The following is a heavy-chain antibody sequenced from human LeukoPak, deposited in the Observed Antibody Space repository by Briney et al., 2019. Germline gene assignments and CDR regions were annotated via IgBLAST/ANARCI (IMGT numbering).Heavy chain of an antibody. V-gene: IGHV3-30*02. J-gene: IGHJ4*02. CDR3: AKVGSFDY. Sequence: PGGSLRLSCGASGFTFSSYGMHWVRQAPGKGRGWVACIRYDGSNKYYAASVKGRFTISRDNSKNTLYLQMNSPRAEDTAVYYCAKVGSFDYWGQGTLVTVSS. CDR1: GFTFSSYG. D-gene: IGHD3-10*01. CDR2: IRYDGSNK.